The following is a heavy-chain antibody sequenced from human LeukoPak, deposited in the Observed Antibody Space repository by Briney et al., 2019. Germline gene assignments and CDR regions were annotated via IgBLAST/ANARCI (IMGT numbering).Heavy chain of an antibody. D-gene: IGHD6-19*01. Sequence: GGSLRLSCAASGFIFSSCAMSWVRQAPGKGLEWVSAISAGGGTTYYADSVKGRFTISRDNSKNTLYLQMNSLRAEDTAVYYYAKRIPGIAVADPFDYWGQGTLVTVSS. CDR3: AKRIPGIAVADPFDY. J-gene: IGHJ4*02. CDR1: GFIFSSCA. CDR2: ISAGGGTT. V-gene: IGHV3-23*01.